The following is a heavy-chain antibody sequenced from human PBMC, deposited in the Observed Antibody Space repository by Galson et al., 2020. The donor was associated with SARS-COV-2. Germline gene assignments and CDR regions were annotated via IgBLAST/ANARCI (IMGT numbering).Heavy chain of an antibody. J-gene: IGHJ6*02. CDR3: ARGDYDTNGYYPAYYYGMDV. Sequence: TGGSLRLSCVASGFTFNAYAVHWVRQTPGKGLEWVALISFDGSNKFYADSVKGRFTISRDNSKNTLELQMSSLRPEDTAVYYCARGDYDTNGYYPAYYYGMDVWGQGTTVTVSS. CDR1: GFTFNAYA. CDR2: ISFDGSNK. V-gene: IGHV3-30*04. D-gene: IGHD3-22*01.